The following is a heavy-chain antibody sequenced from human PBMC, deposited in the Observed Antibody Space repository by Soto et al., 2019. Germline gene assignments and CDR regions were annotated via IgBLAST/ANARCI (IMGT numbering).Heavy chain of an antibody. CDR2: INYNGVGT. Sequence: GGSLRLSCTGSGFTFSNFAMSWVRQAPGKGLEWVSSINYNGVGTYYADSVKGRFTISSDNSKNTLFLLINSLRVEDEAIYYCASSESYHKATYWGQGTVVTVSS. D-gene: IGHD3-10*01. V-gene: IGHV3-23*01. CDR3: ASSESYHKATY. CDR1: GFTFSNFA. J-gene: IGHJ4*02.